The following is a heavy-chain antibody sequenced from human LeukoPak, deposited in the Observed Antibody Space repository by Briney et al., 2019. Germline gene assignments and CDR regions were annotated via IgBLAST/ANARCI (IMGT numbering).Heavy chain of an antibody. D-gene: IGHD3-22*01. CDR1: GFTFSSYD. Sequence: GGSLRLSCATSGFTFSSYDMTWVRQAPGKGLEWVSGISGSGGYTYYADSVKGRFTISRDNSKNTLYLQMNSLRAEDTAVYFCAKDRSAYYSGRFDPWGQGTLVTVSS. J-gene: IGHJ5*02. V-gene: IGHV3-23*01. CDR2: ISGSGGYT. CDR3: AKDRSAYYSGRFDP.